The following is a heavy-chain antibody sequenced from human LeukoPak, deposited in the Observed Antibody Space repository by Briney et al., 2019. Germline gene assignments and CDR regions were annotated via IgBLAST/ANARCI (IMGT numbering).Heavy chain of an antibody. CDR3: VKDDSYYYDSSGYPH. CDR2: ISSNGGST. Sequence: GGSLRLSCSASGFTFSTYLMHWVRQAPGKGLEYVSAISSNGGSTYYADSVKGGFTISRDNSKNTLYLQMSSLRAEDTAVYHCVKDDSYYYDSSGYPHWGQGTLVTVSS. J-gene: IGHJ4*02. V-gene: IGHV3-64D*09. CDR1: GFTFSTYL. D-gene: IGHD3-22*01.